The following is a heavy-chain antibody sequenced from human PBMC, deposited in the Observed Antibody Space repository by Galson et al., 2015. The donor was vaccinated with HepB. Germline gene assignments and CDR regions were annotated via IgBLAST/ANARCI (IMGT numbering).Heavy chain of an antibody. D-gene: IGHD3-10*01. J-gene: IGHJ6*02. CDR3: TRVAHLGRGVNI. CDR1: GDSVSRDTVG. V-gene: IGHV6-1*01. Sequence: CAISGDSVSRDTVGWNWIRQSPSRGLEWLGRIYYRSKWYSDYAISVKSRIIINADSSTNQFFLQLNSVTPEDTAVYYCTRVAHLGRGVNIWGQGTTVTV. CDR2: IYYRSKWYS.